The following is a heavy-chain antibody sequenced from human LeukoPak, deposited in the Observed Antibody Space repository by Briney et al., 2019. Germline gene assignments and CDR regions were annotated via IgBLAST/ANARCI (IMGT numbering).Heavy chain of an antibody. CDR2: IRYDGTNK. V-gene: IGHV3-30*02. CDR1: GFIFSSYG. J-gene: IGHJ3*02. Sequence: PGGSLRLSCAASGFIFSSYGMHWVRQAPGKGLEWVAFIRYDGTNKYYADSVKGRFTISRDNSKNTLYLQMNSLGAEDTAVYYCARDLKGHEGRRLWGMIEGAFDIWGQGTMVTVSS. D-gene: IGHD3-22*01. CDR3: ARDLKGHEGRRLWGMIEGAFDI.